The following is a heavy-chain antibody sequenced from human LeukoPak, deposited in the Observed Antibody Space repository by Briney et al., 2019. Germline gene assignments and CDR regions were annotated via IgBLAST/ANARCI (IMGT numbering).Heavy chain of an antibody. CDR3: ARLGLGYCSSTSCYTRGYFDY. D-gene: IGHD2-2*02. V-gene: IGHV1-18*01. CDR2: ISAYNGNT. J-gene: IGHJ4*02. CDR1: GYTFTSYG. Sequence: ASVKVSCKASGYTFTSYGISWVRQAPGQGLEWMGWISAYNGNTNYAQKLQGRVTMTTDTSTSTAYMELRSLRSDDTAVYYCARLGLGYCSSTSCYTRGYFDYWGQGTLVTVSS.